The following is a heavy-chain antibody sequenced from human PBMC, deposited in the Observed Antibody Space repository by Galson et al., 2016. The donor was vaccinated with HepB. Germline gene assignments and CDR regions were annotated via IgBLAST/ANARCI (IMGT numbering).Heavy chain of an antibody. D-gene: IGHD6-13*01. V-gene: IGHV2-5*04. J-gene: IGHJ6*03. CDR2: IYWDDDN. CDR1: GFSFTTSGVS. CDR3: VYNSPRQQLAPNNYQYYYMDV. Sequence: PALVKPTQTLTLTCTFSGFSFTTSGVSVGWIRQPPGRALEWLALIYWDDDNRYPPSPNTRLTITKDTSKNQVVLTMTNMDPVDTGTYYCVYNSPRQQLAPNNYQYYYMDVWGKGTTVTVSS.